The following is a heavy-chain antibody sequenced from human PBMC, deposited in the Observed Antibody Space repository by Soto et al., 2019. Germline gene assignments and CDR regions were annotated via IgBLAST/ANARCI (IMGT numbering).Heavy chain of an antibody. J-gene: IGHJ4*02. D-gene: IGHD6-6*01. CDR1: GGSFSGYY. CDR2: INHSGST. CDR3: ARVKRSSFWDLFFDY. Sequence: NPSETLSLTCAVYGGSFSGYYWSWIRQPPGKGLEWIGEINHSGSTNYNPSLESRVTISVDTSKNQFSLKLSSVTAADTAVYYCARVKRSSFWDLFFDYWGQGTLVTVSS. V-gene: IGHV4-34*01.